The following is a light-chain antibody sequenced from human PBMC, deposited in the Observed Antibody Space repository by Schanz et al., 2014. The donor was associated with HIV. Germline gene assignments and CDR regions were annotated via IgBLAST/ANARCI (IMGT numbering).Light chain of an antibody. CDR1: QTVSSQ. CDR2: GAS. CDR3: QQYGSSPFT. V-gene: IGKV3-20*01. J-gene: IGKJ3*01. Sequence: IVLTQSPGTLSSSPGESATLSCRASQTVSSQLAWYQQRPGQGPRLLIYGASNRATDIPRRFSGSGSGTDFTLTISRLEPEDFAVYYCQQYGSSPFTFGPGTKVDIK.